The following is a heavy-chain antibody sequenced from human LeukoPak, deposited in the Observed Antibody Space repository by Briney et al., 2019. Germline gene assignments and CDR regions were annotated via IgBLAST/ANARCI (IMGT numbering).Heavy chain of an antibody. D-gene: IGHD5-18*01. CDR1: GFTFSDYY. CDR2: ISSSGSTI. CDR3: TTGGIPFYYYYMDV. J-gene: IGHJ6*03. V-gene: IGHV3-11*01. Sequence: GSLRLSCAASGFTFSDYYMSWIRQAPGKGLEWVSYISSSGSTIYYADSVKGRFTISRDNAKNSLYLQMNSLRAEDTAVYYCTTGGIPFYYYYMDVWGKGTTVTVSS.